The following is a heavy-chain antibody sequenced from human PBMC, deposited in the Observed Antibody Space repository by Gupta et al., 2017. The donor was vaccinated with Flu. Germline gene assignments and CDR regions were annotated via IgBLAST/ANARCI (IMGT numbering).Heavy chain of an antibody. CDR2: INSDGYSI. Sequence: EVQLVESGGGLAQTGGSLRLSCTVSGFTFSNYWMHWVRQGPGEGLVWVSRINSDGYSIHYADSVKGRFTISRDNARNTLYLQMNSLRGDDTAVYYCATLHGDYVDDWGQGTLVTVSS. D-gene: IGHD3-10*01. CDR1: GFTFSNYW. V-gene: IGHV3-74*01. CDR3: ATLHGDYVDD. J-gene: IGHJ4*02.